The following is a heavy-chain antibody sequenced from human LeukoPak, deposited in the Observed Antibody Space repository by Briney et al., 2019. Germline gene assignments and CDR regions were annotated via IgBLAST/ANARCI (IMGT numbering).Heavy chain of an antibody. V-gene: IGHV1-2*02. D-gene: IGHD4-23*01. CDR3: ARDDYGGLDS. CDR2: INPHSGGT. CDR1: GYSFTGYN. J-gene: IGHJ4*02. Sequence: GASVKVSCKASGYSFTGYNMHWVRQAPGQGLEWLGWINPHSGGTNYAQSFQGRVTMTRDTSISTAYMELSRLRSDDTAVYYCARDDYGGLDSWGQGTLVTVSS.